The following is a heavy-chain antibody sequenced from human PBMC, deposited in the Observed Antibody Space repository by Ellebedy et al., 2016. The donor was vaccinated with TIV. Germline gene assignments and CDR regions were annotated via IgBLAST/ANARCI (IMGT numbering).Heavy chain of an antibody. D-gene: IGHD2-2*01. V-gene: IGHV3-74*01. CDR1: GFNFSPRW. CDR2: TNSDETTT. Sequence: GESLKISCVASGFNFSPRWMHWVRQAPGKGLVWVSHTNSDETTTVYADSVKGRFTVSRDNAKNTLYLQMNGLRVDDTAVYYCARDGGQPDSFDFWGQGTMVTVSS. CDR3: ARDGGQPDSFDF. J-gene: IGHJ3*01.